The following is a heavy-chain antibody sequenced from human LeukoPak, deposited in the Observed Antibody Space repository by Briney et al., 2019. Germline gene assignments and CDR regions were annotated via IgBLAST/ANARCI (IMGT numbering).Heavy chain of an antibody. CDR3: ARGPPLTFDHTPEGYYHYYMDV. J-gene: IGHJ6*03. D-gene: IGHD1-14*01. Sequence: SVKVSCKASGYTFTGYYMHWVRQAPGQGLEWMAGIIPIFATTNYGQAFQGRVSLTADESTSTVYMELSGLRYDDTAVYYCARGPPLTFDHTPEGYYHYYMDVWGEGTTVTISS. CDR2: IIPIFATT. V-gene: IGHV1-69*13. CDR1: GYTFTGYY.